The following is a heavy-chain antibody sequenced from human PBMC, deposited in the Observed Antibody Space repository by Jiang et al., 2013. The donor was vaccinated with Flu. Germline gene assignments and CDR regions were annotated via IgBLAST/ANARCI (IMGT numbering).Heavy chain of an antibody. D-gene: IGHD2-15*01. V-gene: IGHV7-4-1*02. J-gene: IGHJ4*02. CDR2: STPTLGT. CDR1: YA. CDR3: ARDLRCSGGSCYDY. Sequence: YAMNWVRQAPGKGLSGWDGSTPTLGTQRMPRASQDGFVFSLDTSVSTAYLQISSLKAEDTAVYYCARDLRCSGGSCYDYWGQGTLVTVSS.